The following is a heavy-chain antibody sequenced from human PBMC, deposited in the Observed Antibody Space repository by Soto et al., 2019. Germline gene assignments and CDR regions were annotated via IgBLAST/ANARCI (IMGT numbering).Heavy chain of an antibody. Sequence: LRLSYVASGFTFSSYGMHWVRQAPGKGLEWVAVMSYDGSHEYYADSVKGRFTISRDNSKNTLYLQMNSLRAEDTAVYYCAREWVSGSYYYYYGMDVWGQGTTVTVSS. CDR1: GFTFSSYG. V-gene: IGHV3-30*03. D-gene: IGHD1-26*01. CDR3: AREWVSGSYYYYYGMDV. CDR2: MSYDGSHE. J-gene: IGHJ6*02.